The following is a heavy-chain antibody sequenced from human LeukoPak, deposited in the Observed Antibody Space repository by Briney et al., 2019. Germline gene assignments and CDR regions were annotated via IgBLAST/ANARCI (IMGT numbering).Heavy chain of an antibody. Sequence: GGSLRLSCAASGFTVSSNYMSWVRQAPGKGLEWVSVIYSGGSTCYADSVKGRLTISRDNSKNTLYLQMNSLRAEDTAVYYCARGHDYGGNSNVYWGQGTLVTVSS. CDR2: IYSGGST. J-gene: IGHJ4*02. CDR3: ARGHDYGGNSNVY. CDR1: GFTVSSNY. V-gene: IGHV3-66*02. D-gene: IGHD4-23*01.